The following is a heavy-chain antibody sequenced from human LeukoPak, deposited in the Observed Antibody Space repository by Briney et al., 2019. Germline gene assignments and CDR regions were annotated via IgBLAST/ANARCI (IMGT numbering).Heavy chain of an antibody. Sequence: ESLNISCKGSGYSFTSYWIGCVRQMPGKALGWMGSIYPGYSDTRYSPSFKGSVTISAAKSIGTAYLQWSRLKASDTAMYYCVRGGEYSSTWLVVRSFDLWGRGTLVTVSS. CDR2: IYPGYSDT. CDR3: VRGGEYSSTWLVVRSFDL. CDR1: GYSFTSYW. J-gene: IGHJ2*01. V-gene: IGHV5-51*01. D-gene: IGHD6-13*01.